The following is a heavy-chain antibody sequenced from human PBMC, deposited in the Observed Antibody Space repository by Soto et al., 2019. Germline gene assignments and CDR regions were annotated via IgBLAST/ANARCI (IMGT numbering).Heavy chain of an antibody. D-gene: IGHD5-12*01. V-gene: IGHV4-39*01. CDR2: IYYSGST. CDR1: GGSISSGGYY. Sequence: PSATLSLTCTVSGGSISSGGYYWSWIRQPPGKGLEWIGSIYYSGSTYYNPSLKSRVTISVDTSKNQFSLKLSSVTAADTAVYYCARLEGGYESYYFDYWGQGTLVTVSS. J-gene: IGHJ4*02. CDR3: ARLEGGYESYYFDY.